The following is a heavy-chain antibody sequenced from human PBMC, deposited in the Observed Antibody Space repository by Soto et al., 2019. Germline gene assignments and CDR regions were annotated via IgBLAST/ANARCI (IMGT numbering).Heavy chain of an antibody. V-gene: IGHV1-8*01. D-gene: IGHD1-26*01. J-gene: IGHJ6*02. CDR2: MNPNRGNT. Sequence: QVQLVQSGAEVKKPGASVKVSCKASGYTFTSYDINWVRQATGQGLEWMGWMNPNRGNTGYAQKFQGRVTMTRNTCRRTDYMELISLRSEDTAVYYCARGRERGIDYYYYGMDVWGQGTTVTVSS. CDR1: GYTFTSYD. CDR3: ARGRERGIDYYYYGMDV.